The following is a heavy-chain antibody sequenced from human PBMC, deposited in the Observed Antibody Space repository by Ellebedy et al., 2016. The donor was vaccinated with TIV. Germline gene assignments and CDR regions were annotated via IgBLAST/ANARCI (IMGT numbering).Heavy chain of an antibody. CDR1: GFTFSSYG. V-gene: IGHV3-33*01. CDR3: ARGGSSGWYDDAFDI. D-gene: IGHD6-19*01. J-gene: IGHJ3*02. CDR2: IWYDGSNK. Sequence: PGGSLRLSCAASGFTFSSYGMHWVRQAPGKGLEWVAVIWYDGSNKYYADSVKGRFTISRDNSKNTLYLQMNSLRAEDTAVYYCARGGSSGWYDDAFDIWGQGTMVTVSS.